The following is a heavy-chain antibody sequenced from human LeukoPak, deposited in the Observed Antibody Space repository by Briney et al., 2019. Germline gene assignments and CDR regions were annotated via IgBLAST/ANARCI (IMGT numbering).Heavy chain of an antibody. CDR3: AKEAYSSSWRSAFDI. CDR2: ISGSGGGT. D-gene: IGHD6-13*01. CDR1: GFPFSSHW. Sequence: GGSLRLSCAASGFPFSSHWLSWVRQAPGKGLEWVSGISGSGGGTYYADSVKGRFTISRDNSKNTLYLQMNSLRAEDTAVYYCAKEAYSSSWRSAFDIWGQGTMVTVSS. V-gene: IGHV3-23*01. J-gene: IGHJ3*02.